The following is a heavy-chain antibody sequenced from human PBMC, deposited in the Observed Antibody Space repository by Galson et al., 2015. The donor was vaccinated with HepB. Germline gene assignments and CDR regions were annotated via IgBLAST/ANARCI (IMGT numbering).Heavy chain of an antibody. CDR2: ISYDGSNK. CDR3: AKESAYTTYYGGNRNYFDY. CDR1: GFTFSSYG. Sequence: SLRLSCAASGFTFSSYGMHWVRQAPGKGLEWVAVISYDGSNKYYADSVKGRFTISRDNSKNTLYLQMNSLRAEDTAVYYCAKESAYTTYYGGNRNYFDYWGQGTLVTVSS. V-gene: IGHV3-30*18. D-gene: IGHD4-23*01. J-gene: IGHJ4*02.